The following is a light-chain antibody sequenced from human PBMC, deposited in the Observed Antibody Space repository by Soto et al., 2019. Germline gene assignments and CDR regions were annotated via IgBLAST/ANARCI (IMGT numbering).Light chain of an antibody. CDR2: DVS. CDR1: SSDVGGYNY. CDR3: SSYTTSNTRQIV. V-gene: IGLV2-14*03. J-gene: IGLJ1*01. Sequence: QSALTPPASVSGSPGQSITISCTGTSSDVGGYNYVSWYQHHPGKAPKLLIYDVSNRPSGISNRFSGSKSDNTASLTISGLQPEDEADYYCSSYTTSNTRQIVFGTGTKVTVL.